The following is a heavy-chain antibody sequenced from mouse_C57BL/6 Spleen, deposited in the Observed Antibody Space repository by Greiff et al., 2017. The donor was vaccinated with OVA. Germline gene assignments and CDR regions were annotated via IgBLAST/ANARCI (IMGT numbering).Heavy chain of an antibody. D-gene: IGHD1-1*01. CDR3: ARYPSPHYYGSSWYFDV. Sequence: DVKLVESGGGLVQPGGSLSLSCAASGFTFTDYYMSWVRQPPGKALEWLGFIRNKANGYTTEYSASVKGRFTIYRDNSQRILYLQMNALRAEDSATYYWARYPSPHYYGSSWYFDVWGTGTTVTVSS. V-gene: IGHV7-3*01. CDR1: GFTFTDYY. CDR2: IRNKANGYTT. J-gene: IGHJ1*03.